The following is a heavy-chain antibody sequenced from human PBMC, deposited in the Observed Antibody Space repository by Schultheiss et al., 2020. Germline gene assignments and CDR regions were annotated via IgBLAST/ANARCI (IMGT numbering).Heavy chain of an antibody. CDR2: IWYDGSNK. CDR1: GFTFSSYG. D-gene: IGHD6-6*01. CDR3: AKARPDGYYYGMDV. Sequence: GGSLRLSCAASGFTFSSYGMHWVRQAPGKGLEWVAVIWYDGSNKYYADSVKGRFTISRDNSKNTLYLQMNSLKTEDTAVYYCAKARPDGYYYGMDVWGQGTTVTVSS. J-gene: IGHJ6*02. V-gene: IGHV3-33*06.